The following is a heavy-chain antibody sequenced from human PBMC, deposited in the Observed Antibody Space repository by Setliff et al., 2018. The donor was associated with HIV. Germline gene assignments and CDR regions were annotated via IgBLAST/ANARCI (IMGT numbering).Heavy chain of an antibody. Sequence: TLSLTCTVSGDSISSGDYYWSWIRQPAGKGLEWIGRIYTSGSTNYNPSLKSRVTISVDTYNNQFSLNMNSVNAAGTAVYYCARGYASGYDAYGYWGQGTLVTVSS. V-gene: IGHV4-61*02. CDR2: IYTSGST. CDR1: GDSISSGDYY. CDR3: ARGYASGYDAYGY. J-gene: IGHJ4*02. D-gene: IGHD5-12*01.